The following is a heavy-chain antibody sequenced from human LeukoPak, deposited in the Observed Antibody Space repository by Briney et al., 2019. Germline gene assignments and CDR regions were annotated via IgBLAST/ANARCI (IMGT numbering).Heavy chain of an antibody. J-gene: IGHJ4*02. CDR2: INPDGSIT. CDR3: SKDFHGAHDS. Sequence: GGSLRLSCVASGVTLSGYWIHWVRQAPGKGLAWVARINPDGSITNYADSVKGRITISRDNAKDTLYLQINSLRAEDTALYFCSKDFHGAHDSGGQGTLVTVSS. D-gene: IGHD4-17*01. V-gene: IGHV3-74*01. CDR1: GVTLSGYW.